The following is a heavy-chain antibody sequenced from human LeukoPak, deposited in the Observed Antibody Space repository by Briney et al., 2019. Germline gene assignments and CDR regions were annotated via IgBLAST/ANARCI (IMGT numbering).Heavy chain of an antibody. CDR3: ARVGAAGLDY. Sequence: QAGGSLRLSCAASEFTFSRYWMTWVRQAPGKGLEWVANIKQDGSEKYYVDSVKGRFTISRDNAKNSLYLQMNSLRAEDTAVYYCARVGAAGLDYWGQGILVTVSS. D-gene: IGHD6-13*01. J-gene: IGHJ4*02. CDR2: IKQDGSEK. V-gene: IGHV3-7*01. CDR1: EFTFSRYW.